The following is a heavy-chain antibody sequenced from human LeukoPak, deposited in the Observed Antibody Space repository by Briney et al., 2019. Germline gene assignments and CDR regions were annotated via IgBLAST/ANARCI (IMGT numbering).Heavy chain of an antibody. CDR2: IYYSGST. CDR3: ARGGSGSYKNHGAFDI. Sequence: MPSETLSLTCTVSGGSISSYYWSWIRQPPGKGLEWIGYIYYSGSTNYNPSLKSRVTISVDTSKNQLSLKLSSVTAADTAVYYCARGGSGSYKNHGAFDIWGQGTMVTVSS. D-gene: IGHD1-26*01. V-gene: IGHV4-59*01. CDR1: GGSISSYY. J-gene: IGHJ3*02.